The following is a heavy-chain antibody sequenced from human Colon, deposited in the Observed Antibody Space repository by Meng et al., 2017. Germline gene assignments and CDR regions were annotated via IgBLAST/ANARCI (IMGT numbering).Heavy chain of an antibody. J-gene: IGHJ4*02. D-gene: IGHD1-26*01. CDR3: ARDHMGSLDY. CDR2: ART. CDR1: CVSLTRAGYP. Sequence: PVLVRPSPHLSLSCSASCVSLTRAGYPWSSIRQPPVYRLEWIGYARTNYHPSLTSRVTFSVDTSKNQFSLRLTSVTAADTAVYYCARDHMGSLDYWGQGILVTVSS. V-gene: IGHV4-61*08.